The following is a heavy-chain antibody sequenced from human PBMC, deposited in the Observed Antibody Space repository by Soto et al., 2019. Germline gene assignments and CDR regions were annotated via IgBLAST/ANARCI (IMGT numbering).Heavy chain of an antibody. Sequence: QLQLQESGPGLVKPSETLSLTCTVSGGSITTNSYYWGWIRQSPGKGMEWIGNIFYSGNTYYNPSLKSRVTTPVDTSTNQFSLKVTSVTAADTAVYYCARRFGRCFDSRGQGTLVTVSS. D-gene: IGHD1-26*01. J-gene: IGHJ4*02. CDR2: IFYSGNT. CDR3: ARRFGRCFDS. V-gene: IGHV4-39*01. CDR1: GGSITTNSYY.